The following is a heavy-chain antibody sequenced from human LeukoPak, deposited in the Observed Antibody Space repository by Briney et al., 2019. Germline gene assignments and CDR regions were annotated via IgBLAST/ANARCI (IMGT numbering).Heavy chain of an antibody. CDR2: ISYSGSA. CDR1: GDSISSYY. V-gene: IGHV4-59*01. J-gene: IGHJ6*02. Sequence: SETLSLTCTVSGDSISSYYWSWIRQPPGKGLEWIGFISYSGSANYNPSLKSRVTISVDTSKNQFSLKLSSVTAADTAVYYCARTNVDPYYYALDVWGQGTTVTVSS. CDR3: ARTNVDPYYYALDV. D-gene: IGHD2-21*01.